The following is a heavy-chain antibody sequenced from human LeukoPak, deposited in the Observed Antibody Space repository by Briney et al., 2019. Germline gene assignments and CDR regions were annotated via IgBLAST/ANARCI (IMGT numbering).Heavy chain of an antibody. Sequence: AASVKVSCKAFGGTFSSYAISWVRQAPGQGLEWMGGIIPIFGTANYAQKFQGRVTITTDESTSTAYMELSSLRSEDTAVYYCARDGVVVTARGWFDPWGQGTLVTVSS. V-gene: IGHV1-69*05. CDR2: IIPIFGTA. CDR3: ARDGVVVTARGWFDP. CDR1: GGTFSSYA. D-gene: IGHD2-21*02. J-gene: IGHJ5*02.